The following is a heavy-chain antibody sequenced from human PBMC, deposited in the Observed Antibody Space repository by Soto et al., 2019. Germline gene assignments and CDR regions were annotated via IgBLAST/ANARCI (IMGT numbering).Heavy chain of an antibody. J-gene: IGHJ6*02. V-gene: IGHV3-33*01. CDR3: ARAAQQLASYYYYYGMDV. CDR1: GFTFSSYG. Sequence: PGGSLRLSCAASGFTFSSYGMHWVRQAPGKGLEWVAVIWYDGSNKYYADSVKGRFTISRDNSKNTLYLQMNSLRAEDTAVYYCARAAQQLASYYYYYGMDVWGQGTTVTVSS. CDR2: IWYDGSNK. D-gene: IGHD6-13*01.